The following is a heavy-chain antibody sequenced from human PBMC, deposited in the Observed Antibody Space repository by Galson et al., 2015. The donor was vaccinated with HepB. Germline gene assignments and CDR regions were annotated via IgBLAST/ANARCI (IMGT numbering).Heavy chain of an antibody. V-gene: IGHV3-30*18. D-gene: IGHD3-9*01. CDR2: ISYDGSNK. J-gene: IGHJ6*02. Sequence: SLRLSCAASGFTFSSYGMHWVRQAPGKGLEWVAVISYDGSNKYYADSVKGRFTISRDNSKNTLYLQMNSLRAEDTAVYYCAKEDPNPPFQTQPENYDINYYGMDVWGQGTTVTVSS. CDR1: GFTFSSYG. CDR3: AKEDPNPPFQTQPENYDINYYGMDV.